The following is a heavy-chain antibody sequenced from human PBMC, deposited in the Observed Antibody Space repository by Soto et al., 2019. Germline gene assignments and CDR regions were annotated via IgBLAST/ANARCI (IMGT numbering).Heavy chain of an antibody. CDR3: ARVRTGYFDY. CDR2: IYYNGNT. V-gene: IGHV4-59*11. D-gene: IGHD3-9*01. Sequence: SETLSLTCTVSGGAINDHYWSYIRQPPGKGLEWIGYIYYNGNTNYNPSLESRVTISVDRSKNQFSLRPTSLTAADTAVYYCARVRTGYFDYWGRGALVTVSS. J-gene: IGHJ4*02. CDR1: GGAINDHY.